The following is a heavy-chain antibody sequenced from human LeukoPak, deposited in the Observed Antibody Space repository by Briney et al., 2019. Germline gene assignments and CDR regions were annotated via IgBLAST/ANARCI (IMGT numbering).Heavy chain of an antibody. CDR1: GGSFSGYY. Sequence: SETLSLTCAVYGGSFSGYYWTWIRQPPGKGLEWIGKINHSGSTNYNPSLKSRVTISVDTSKNQFSLKLSSVTAADTAVYYCARVTGYMIEDYFDYWGQGTLVTVSS. J-gene: IGHJ4*02. V-gene: IGHV4-34*01. D-gene: IGHD3-22*01. CDR2: INHSGST. CDR3: ARVTGYMIEDYFDY.